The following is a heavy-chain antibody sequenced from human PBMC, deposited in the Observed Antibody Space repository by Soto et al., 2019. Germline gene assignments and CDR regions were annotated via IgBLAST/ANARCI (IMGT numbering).Heavy chain of an antibody. J-gene: IGHJ4*02. CDR2: ISGSGGST. V-gene: IGHV3-23*01. D-gene: IGHD3-3*01. CDR3: ANTLGEVTSFDY. Sequence: GGSLRLSCAASGFTFSSYAMSWVRQAPGKGLEWVSAISGSGGSTYYADSVKGRFTISRDNSKNTLYLQMNSLRAEDTAVYYCANTLGEVTSFDYWGQGTLVTVSS. CDR1: GFTFSSYA.